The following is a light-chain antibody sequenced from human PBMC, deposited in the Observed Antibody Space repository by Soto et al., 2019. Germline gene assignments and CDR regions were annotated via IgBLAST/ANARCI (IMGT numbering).Light chain of an antibody. V-gene: IGKV3-20*01. Sequence: EIVLTQSPGTLSLSPGERATLSCRAIQSVSSSRLAWYRQKPGQAPRLLIYGASSRATGIPDRFSGSGSGTDFTLTISSLQSEDFAVYYCQQYNNWPPWTFGQGTKVDIK. CDR2: GAS. J-gene: IGKJ1*01. CDR3: QQYNNWPPWT. CDR1: QSVSSSR.